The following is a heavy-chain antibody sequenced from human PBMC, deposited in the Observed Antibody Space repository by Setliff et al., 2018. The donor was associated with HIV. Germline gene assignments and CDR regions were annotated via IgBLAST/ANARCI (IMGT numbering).Heavy chain of an antibody. V-gene: IGHV3-23*01. CDR2: ISGSSSSI. Sequence: GGSLRLSCAASGFSISSYAMNWVRQAPGKGLEWVSSISGSSSSIYYADSVKGRFTISRDNSKNTLFLQMNTLRDEGTAVYYCAKQHCAGGSCYDAYWGRGTLVTVSS. CDR3: AKQHCAGGSCYDAY. D-gene: IGHD2-15*01. CDR1: GFSISSYA. J-gene: IGHJ4*02.